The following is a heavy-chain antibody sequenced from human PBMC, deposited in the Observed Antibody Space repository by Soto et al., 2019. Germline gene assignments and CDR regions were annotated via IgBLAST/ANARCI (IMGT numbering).Heavy chain of an antibody. CDR1: GFTFSSYG. J-gene: IGHJ4*02. V-gene: IGHV3-33*01. CDR3: ARAHCTNGVCHYYFAY. CDR2: IWYDGSNR. D-gene: IGHD2-8*01. Sequence: GGSLRLSCAASGFTFSSYGMHWVRQAPGKGLEWVAVIWYDGSNRYYADSVKGRFTISRDNSKNTLYLQMNSLRAEDTAVYYCARAHCTNGVCHYYFAYWGQGTPVTVSS.